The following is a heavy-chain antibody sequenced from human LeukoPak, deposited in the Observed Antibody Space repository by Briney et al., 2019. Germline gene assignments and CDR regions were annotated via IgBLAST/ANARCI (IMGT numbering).Heavy chain of an antibody. D-gene: IGHD2-2*01. Sequence: PSETLSLTCTVSGGSVSSGNYYWSWIRQPPGKALEWIGYIYYSGSTNYNPSLKSRVTISVDTSKNQFSLKLSSVTAADTAVYYCARVGPSTKAFDIWGQGTMVTVSS. CDR1: GGSVSSGNYY. CDR3: ARVGPSTKAFDI. J-gene: IGHJ3*02. V-gene: IGHV4-61*01. CDR2: IYYSGST.